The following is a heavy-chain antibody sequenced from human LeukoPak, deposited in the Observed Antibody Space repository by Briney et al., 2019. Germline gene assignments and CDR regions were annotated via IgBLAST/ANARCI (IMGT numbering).Heavy chain of an antibody. CDR2: IWYDGSNK. D-gene: IGHD1-26*01. J-gene: IGHJ5*02. CDR3: ARDDPRIAGWFDP. CDR1: GFTFSSYG. V-gene: IGHV3-33*01. Sequence: GGSLRLSCAASGFTFSSYGMHWVRQAPGKGLEWVAVIWYDGSNKYYADSVKGRFTISRDNSKNTLYLQMNSLRAEDTAVYYCARDDPRIAGWFDPWGQGTLVTVSS.